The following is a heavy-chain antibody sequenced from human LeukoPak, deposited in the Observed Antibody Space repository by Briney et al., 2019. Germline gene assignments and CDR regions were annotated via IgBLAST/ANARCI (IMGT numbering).Heavy chain of an antibody. Sequence: SETLSLTCTVSGGSISSGDYYWSWIRQPPGKGLEWIGYIYYSGSTYYNPSLKSRVTISVDTSKSQFSLKLSSVTAADTAVYYCAGVVNPYSYGFPLDYWGQGTLVTVSS. J-gene: IGHJ4*02. D-gene: IGHD5-18*01. CDR2: IYYSGST. CDR1: GGSISSGDYY. CDR3: AGVVNPYSYGFPLDY. V-gene: IGHV4-30-4*08.